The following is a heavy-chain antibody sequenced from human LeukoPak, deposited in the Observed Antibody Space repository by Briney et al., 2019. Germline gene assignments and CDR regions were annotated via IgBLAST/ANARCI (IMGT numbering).Heavy chain of an antibody. D-gene: IGHD6-6*01. Sequence: PGGSLRLSCAASGFTFSSYWMSWVRQAPGKGLEWVANIKQDGSEKYYVDSVKGRFTISRDNAKNSLYLQMNSLRAEDTAVYYCARGRLRIAARPFDYWGQGTLVTVSS. J-gene: IGHJ4*02. CDR3: ARGRLRIAARPFDY. CDR2: IKQDGSEK. V-gene: IGHV3-7*01. CDR1: GFTFSSYW.